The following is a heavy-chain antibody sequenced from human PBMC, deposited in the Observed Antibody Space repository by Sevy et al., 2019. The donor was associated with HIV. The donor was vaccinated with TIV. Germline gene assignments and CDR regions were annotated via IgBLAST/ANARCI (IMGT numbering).Heavy chain of an antibody. D-gene: IGHD5-12*01. Sequence: GGSLRLSCAASGFTFNNYAMTWVRQTPGKGLEWVSTIIGGGVSTYYADSAKGRFTISRDNSKNTLYLQKNSLRAGDTAIYFCAKGRRDGYNYPYFDYWGQGTVVTVSS. CDR2: IIGGGVST. CDR1: GFTFNNYA. J-gene: IGHJ4*02. CDR3: AKGRRDGYNYPYFDY. V-gene: IGHV3-23*01.